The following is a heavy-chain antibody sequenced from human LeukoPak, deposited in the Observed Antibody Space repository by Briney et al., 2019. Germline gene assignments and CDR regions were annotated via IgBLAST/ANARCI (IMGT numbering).Heavy chain of an antibody. CDR1: GGSISSYW. J-gene: IGHJ5*02. V-gene: IGHV4-59*01. D-gene: IGHD4-23*01. Sequence: SETLSLTCTVSGGSISSYWWSWIRQPPGKGLEWIGYMYYSGYMFYSGSPYYNPSLKSRVTISVDMSENRISLKVNSVTAADTAVYYCARGVAVGGKRFDPWGQGTMVTVSS. CDR3: ARGVAVGGKRFDP. CDR2: MYYSGYMFYSGSP.